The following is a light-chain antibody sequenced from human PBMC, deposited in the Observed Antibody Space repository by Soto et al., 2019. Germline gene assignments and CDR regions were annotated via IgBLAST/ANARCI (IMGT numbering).Light chain of an antibody. J-gene: IGLJ1*01. V-gene: IGLV2-14*01. CDR1: SSDVGSYNR. Sequence: QSVLTQPASVSGSPGQSITISCTGTSSDVGSYNRVSWYQQTPGTAPKLIIYEVSNRPSGVSIRFSGSKSGNKASLTISGLQAEDEADYFCNSYTTRSTYVFGTGTKLTVL. CDR3: NSYTTRSTYV. CDR2: EVS.